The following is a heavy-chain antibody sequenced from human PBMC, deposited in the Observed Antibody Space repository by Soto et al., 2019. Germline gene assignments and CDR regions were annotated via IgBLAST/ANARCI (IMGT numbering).Heavy chain of an antibody. CDR3: VHIGYSYDPFGY. CDR2: IFWNDDE. Sequence: SGPTLVNPTQTLTLTCTFSGFSLTTSGVGVGWIRQPPGKALEWLALIFWNDDERYSPSLKTSLTITKDTSKNQVVLRMTNMDPVDTATYYCVHIGYSYDPFGYWGRGTLVTVSS. CDR1: GFSLTTSGVG. J-gene: IGHJ4*02. D-gene: IGHD5-18*01. V-gene: IGHV2-5*01.